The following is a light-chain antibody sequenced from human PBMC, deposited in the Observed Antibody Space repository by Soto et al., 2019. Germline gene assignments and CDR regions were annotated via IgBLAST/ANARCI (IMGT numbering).Light chain of an antibody. CDR2: GTF. CDR1: QSVTSN. CDR3: QQYNNWPPLT. V-gene: IGKV3-15*01. J-gene: IGKJ4*01. Sequence: EIVMTQSPATLSVSPGERATLSCRASQSVTSNLAWYQQKPGQAPRLLIYGTFTRATGVPARFRGSGSGTEFTLTISRLQSEEFAVYYCQQYNNWPPLTFGGGTKVEIK.